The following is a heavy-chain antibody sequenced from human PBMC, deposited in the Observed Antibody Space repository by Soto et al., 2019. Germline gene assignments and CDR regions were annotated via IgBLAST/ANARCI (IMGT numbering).Heavy chain of an antibody. CDR1: GFTFSGSA. J-gene: IGHJ6*02. D-gene: IGHD6-13*01. CDR2: IRSKANSYAT. V-gene: IGHV3-73*01. CDR3: TSLIPGIAANYYGMDV. Sequence: GSLRLSCAASGFTFSGSAMHWVRQASGKGLEWVGRIRSKANSYATAYAASVKGRFTISRDDSKNTAYLQMNSLKTEDTAVYYCTSLIPGIAANYYGMDVWGQGTTVTVSS.